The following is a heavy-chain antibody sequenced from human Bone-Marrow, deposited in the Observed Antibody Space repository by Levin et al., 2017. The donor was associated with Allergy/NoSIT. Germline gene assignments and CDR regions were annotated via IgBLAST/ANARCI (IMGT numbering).Heavy chain of an antibody. CDR1: GFSFSSYA. J-gene: IGHJ3*02. CDR3: ATSTDLRAFDI. CDR2: ISDIGYSI. Sequence: QAGGSLRLSCAASGFSFSSYAMSWVRQAPGKGLEWVSTISDIGYSIYYADSVKGRLTISRDNSKNTLYLQMNSLRAEDTAVYYCATSTDLRAFDIWGQGTMVTVSS. D-gene: IGHD3-3*01. V-gene: IGHV3-23*01.